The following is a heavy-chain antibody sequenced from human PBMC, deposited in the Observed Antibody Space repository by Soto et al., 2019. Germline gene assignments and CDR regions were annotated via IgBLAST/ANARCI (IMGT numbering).Heavy chain of an antibody. CDR2: IFSNDEK. D-gene: IGHD6-13*01. V-gene: IGHV2-26*01. CDR3: ARTPSRIAAAPLDYYYYGMDV. Sequence: ESGPTLVNPTETLTLTCTVSGFSLSNARMGVSWIRQPPGKALEWLAHIFSNDEKSYSTSLKSRLTISKDTSKSQVVLTMTNMDPVDTATYYCARTPSRIAAAPLDYYYYGMDVWGQGTTVTVSS. CDR1: GFSLSNARMG. J-gene: IGHJ6*02.